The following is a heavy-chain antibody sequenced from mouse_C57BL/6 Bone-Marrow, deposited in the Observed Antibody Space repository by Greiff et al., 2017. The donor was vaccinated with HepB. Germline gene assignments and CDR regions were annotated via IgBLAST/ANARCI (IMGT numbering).Heavy chain of an antibody. J-gene: IGHJ3*01. CDR2: IYPRSGNT. V-gene: IGHV1-81*01. Sequence: VQRVESGAELARPGASVKLSCKASGYTFTSYGISWVKQRTGQGLEWIGEIYPRSGNTYYNEKFKGKATLTADKSSSTAYMELRSLTSEDSAVYFCARYPYSNYPAWFAYWGQGTLVTVSA. D-gene: IGHD2-5*01. CDR3: ARYPYSNYPAWFAY. CDR1: GYTFTSYG.